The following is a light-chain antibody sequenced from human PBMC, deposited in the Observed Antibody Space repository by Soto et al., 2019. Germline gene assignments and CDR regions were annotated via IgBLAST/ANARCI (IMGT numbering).Light chain of an antibody. CDR2: EVS. J-gene: IGLJ2*01. Sequence: QSVLTQPASVSVSPGQSITISCTGTSSDVGGYNYVSRYQQHPGKAPKLMIYEVSNRPSGVSNRFSGSKSGNTASLTISGLQAEDEADYYCSSYTSSSTQVFGGGTKLTVL. CDR1: SSDVGGYNY. CDR3: SSYTSSSTQV. V-gene: IGLV2-14*01.